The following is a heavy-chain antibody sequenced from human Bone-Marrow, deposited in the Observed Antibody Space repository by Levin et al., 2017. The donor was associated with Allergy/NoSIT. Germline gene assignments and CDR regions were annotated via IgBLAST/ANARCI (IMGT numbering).Heavy chain of an antibody. D-gene: IGHD4-17*01. CDR2: LSHDGSNE. Sequence: PGGSLRLSCAVSGFTFSSYGMHWVRQAPGKGLEWVAVLSHDGSNEYYADSVKGRFTISRDNSKNTLYLQMNSLRVEDTAVYYCAKDPNDYGDYMPPFHWGQGTLVTVSS. CDR1: GFTFSSYG. J-gene: IGHJ4*02. V-gene: IGHV3-30*18. CDR3: AKDPNDYGDYMPPFH.